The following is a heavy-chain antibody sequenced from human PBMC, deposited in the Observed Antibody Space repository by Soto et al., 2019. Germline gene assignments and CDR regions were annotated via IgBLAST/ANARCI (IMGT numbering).Heavy chain of an antibody. CDR2: INHSGST. CDR1: GGSFSGYY. J-gene: IGHJ3*02. D-gene: IGHD6-6*01. Sequence: SETLSLTCAVYGGSFSGYYWRWIRQPPGKGLEWIGEINHSGSTNYNPSLKSRVTISVDTSKNQFSLKLSSVTAADTAVYYCARSAEQLVQGDAFDIWGHGTMVNVS. CDR3: ARSAEQLVQGDAFDI. V-gene: IGHV4-34*01.